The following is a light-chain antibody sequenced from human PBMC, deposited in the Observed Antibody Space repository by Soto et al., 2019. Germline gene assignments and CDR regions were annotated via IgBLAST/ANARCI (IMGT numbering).Light chain of an antibody. Sequence: DIEMTLSPSTLPSSVGDTVTIICWLCQSISSLLAWYQQKPGKAPKLLIYRASSLESGVPPRFSGSGSGTEFTLTISRLQPDDFATYFCQQYNSDSRRWTFGQGTKVDVK. V-gene: IGKV1-5*03. J-gene: IGKJ1*01. CDR2: RAS. CDR1: QSISSL. CDR3: QQYNSDSRRWT.